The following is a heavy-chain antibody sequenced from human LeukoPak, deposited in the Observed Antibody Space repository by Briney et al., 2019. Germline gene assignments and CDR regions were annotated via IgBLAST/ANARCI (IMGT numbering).Heavy chain of an antibody. CDR1: GFTFSNYA. Sequence: GGSLRLSCAASGFTFSNYAMNWVRQAPGKGLEWVSTISGSGGSTYYADSVKGRFTISRDNSKNTLHLHMNSLRAEDTAVYFCAKREYYDSSGYSDFWGQGTLVTVSS. J-gene: IGHJ4*02. CDR3: AKREYYDSSGYSDF. CDR2: ISGSGGST. V-gene: IGHV3-23*01. D-gene: IGHD3-22*01.